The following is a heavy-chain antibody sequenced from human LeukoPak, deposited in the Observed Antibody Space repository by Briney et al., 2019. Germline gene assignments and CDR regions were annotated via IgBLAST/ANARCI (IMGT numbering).Heavy chain of an antibody. Sequence: KASQTLSHTCTVSGASISSGDYYWSWIRQPPGKGLEWIGYIYYRGTTYYNPSLKSRVTISVDTSKNQFSLKLSSVTAADTAVYYCAREYRYDFWSGYPGRFDPWGQGTLVTVSS. CDR1: GASISSGDYY. V-gene: IGHV4-30-4*08. J-gene: IGHJ5*02. D-gene: IGHD3-3*01. CDR3: AREYRYDFWSGYPGRFDP. CDR2: IYYRGTT.